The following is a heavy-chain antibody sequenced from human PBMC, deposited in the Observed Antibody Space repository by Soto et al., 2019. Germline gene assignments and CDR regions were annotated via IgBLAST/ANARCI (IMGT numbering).Heavy chain of an antibody. Sequence: EVQLVESGGGLVQPGGSLRLSCAASGFTFSSFWMHWVRQAPGKGLEWVSRASPDGTSTSYADSVKGRFTISRDNSKNTLYLQMNSLRAEDTAVYYCAKKRLTMTTRVDYWGQGTLVTVSS. CDR1: GFTFSSFW. CDR3: AKKRLTMTTRVDY. J-gene: IGHJ4*02. CDR2: ASPDGTST. V-gene: IGHV3-74*01. D-gene: IGHD3-22*01.